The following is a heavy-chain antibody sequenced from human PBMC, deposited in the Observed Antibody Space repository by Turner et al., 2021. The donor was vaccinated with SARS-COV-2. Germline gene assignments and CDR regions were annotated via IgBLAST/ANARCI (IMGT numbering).Heavy chain of an antibody. CDR1: GFTFGSYW. D-gene: IGHD6-13*01. CDR2: IKQDGSEK. CDR3: ARLHTSSWYFDY. V-gene: IGHV3-7*03. J-gene: IGHJ4*02. Sequence: EVQLVESGGGLGEPGGCLRRSCAASGFTFGSYWMSWVRQAPGKGLEWVANIKQDGSEKYYVDSVKGRFTISRDNAKNSLYLQMNSLRAEDTAVYYCARLHTSSWYFDYWGQGTLVTFSS.